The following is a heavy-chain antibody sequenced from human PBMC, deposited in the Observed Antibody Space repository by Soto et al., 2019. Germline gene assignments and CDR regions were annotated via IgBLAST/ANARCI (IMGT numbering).Heavy chain of an antibody. CDR2: SSYDGDTK. CDR1: GFTFSAFD. J-gene: IGHJ3*01. V-gene: IGHV3-30-3*01. Sequence: QLQLVESGGGVVQPETSLRLSCEASGFTFSAFDMHWVRQSPGKGLEWVATSSYDGDTKYYANSVKGRFTISRDNSRNTLDLHMNSLRVEDTAMYYCTRDWSAVIGTPFDLWGQGTMVVVSS. D-gene: IGHD6-19*01. CDR3: TRDWSAVIGTPFDL.